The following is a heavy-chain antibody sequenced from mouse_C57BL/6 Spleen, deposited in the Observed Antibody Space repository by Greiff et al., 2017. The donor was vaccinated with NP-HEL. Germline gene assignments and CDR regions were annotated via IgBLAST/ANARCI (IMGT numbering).Heavy chain of an antibody. CDR2: IDPSDSYT. D-gene: IGHD2-1*01. CDR3: ARRGVYGNYFDY. V-gene: IGHV1-59*01. Sequence: QVQLQQSGAELVRPGTSVKLSCKASGYTFTSYWMHWVKQRPGQGLEWIGVIDPSDSYTNYNQKFKGKATLTVDTSSSTAYMQLSSLTSEDSAVYYCARRGVYGNYFDYWGQGTTLTVSS. J-gene: IGHJ2*01. CDR1: GYTFTSYW.